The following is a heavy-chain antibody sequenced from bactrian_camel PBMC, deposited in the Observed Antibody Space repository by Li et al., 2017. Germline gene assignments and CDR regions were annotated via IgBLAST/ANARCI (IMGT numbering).Heavy chain of an antibody. CDR3: TVEDMGCTYCGDGAYCGSPDFGY. J-gene: IGHJ6*01. CDR2: LRNVAPSI. D-gene: IGHD3*01. V-gene: IGHV3S31*01. CDR1: GFTISSVA. Sequence: VQLVESGGGLVQPGGSLRLSCVVSGFTISSVAVSWVRQAPGKGLEWVSSLRNVAPSILYADSVKGRFIVSGDNAEKTLFLQMNNLTPEDTAMYYCTVEDMGCTYCGDGAYCGSPDFGYWGQGTQVTVS.